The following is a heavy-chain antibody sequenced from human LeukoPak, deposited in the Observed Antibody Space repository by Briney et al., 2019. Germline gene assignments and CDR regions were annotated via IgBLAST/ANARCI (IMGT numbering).Heavy chain of an antibody. CDR1: GYTFTSYY. J-gene: IGHJ6*02. Sequence: ASVKVSCKASGYTFTSYYMHWVRQAPGQGLEWMGIINPSGGSTSYAQKFQGRVTMTRDTSTSTVYMELSILRSEDTAVYYCARDYGSTSKYYYGMDVWGQGTTVTVSS. V-gene: IGHV1-46*01. CDR2: INPSGGST. D-gene: IGHD2-2*01. CDR3: ARDYGSTSKYYYGMDV.